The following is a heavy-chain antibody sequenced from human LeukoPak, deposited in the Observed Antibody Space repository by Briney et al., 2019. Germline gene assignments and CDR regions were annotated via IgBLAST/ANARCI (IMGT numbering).Heavy chain of an antibody. Sequence: GGSLRLSCAASGFTLSTYAMSWVRQTPGKGLEWVAATSSSDAGTYHADSVRGRFTISRDNSKNTLYLQMSSLRTDDTALYYCTTELSGSFPNWGRGTLVTVSS. V-gene: IGHV3-23*01. CDR3: TTELSGSFPN. D-gene: IGHD1-26*01. J-gene: IGHJ4*02. CDR2: TSSSDAGT. CDR1: GFTLSTYA.